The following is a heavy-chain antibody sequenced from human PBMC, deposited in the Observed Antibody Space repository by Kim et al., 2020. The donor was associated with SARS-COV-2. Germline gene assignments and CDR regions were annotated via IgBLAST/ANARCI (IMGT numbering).Heavy chain of an antibody. CDR3: AAYDGGGSCLY. D-gene: IGHD3-10*01. CDR1: GFTFSQYG. J-gene: IGHJ4*02. Sequence: GGSLRLSCAASGFTFSQYGMYWVRQAPGKGLECVAVIWFDGSNEKYPDSVKGRFTISRDNSKSMLDLQMSSLRAEDTATYYCAAYDGGGSCLYWGQGTPV. V-gene: IGHV3-33*07. CDR2: IWFDGSNE.